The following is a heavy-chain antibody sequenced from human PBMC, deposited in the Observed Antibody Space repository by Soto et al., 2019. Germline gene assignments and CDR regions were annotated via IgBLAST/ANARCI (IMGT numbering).Heavy chain of an antibody. CDR1: GYTFTSYG. CDR2: ISAYNGNT. D-gene: IGHD4-17*01. J-gene: IGHJ4*02. CDR3: ARTPPTYDYGDYVVLDYFDY. Sequence: ASVKVSCKASGYTFTSYGISWVRQAPGQGLEWMGWISAYNGNTNYAQKLQGRVTMTTDTSTSTAHMELRSLRSDDTAVYYCARTPPTYDYGDYVVLDYFDYWGQGTLVTVSS. V-gene: IGHV1-18*01.